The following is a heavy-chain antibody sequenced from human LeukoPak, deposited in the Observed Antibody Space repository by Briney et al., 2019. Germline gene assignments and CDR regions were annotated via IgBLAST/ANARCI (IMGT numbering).Heavy chain of an antibody. V-gene: IGHV3-21*01. CDR3: ARADGYSYGCIDY. CDR1: GFTFSSYS. D-gene: IGHD5-18*01. J-gene: IGHJ4*02. CDR2: ISSSSSYI. Sequence: GGSLRLSCAASGFTFSSYSMNWVRQAPGKGLEWVSSISSSSSYIYYADSVKGRFTISRDNAKNPLYLQMNSLRAEDTAVYYCARADGYSYGCIDYWGQGTLVTVSS.